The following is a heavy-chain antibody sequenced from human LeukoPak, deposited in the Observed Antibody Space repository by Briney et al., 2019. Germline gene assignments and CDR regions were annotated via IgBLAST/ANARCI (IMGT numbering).Heavy chain of an antibody. CDR1: GGSISSYY. CDR3: ARLDDFWSPFDP. J-gene: IGHJ5*02. D-gene: IGHD3-3*01. Sequence: NPSETLSLTCTVSGGSISSYYWSWIRQPPGKGLEWIGYIYYSGSTNYNPSLKSRVTISVDTSKNQFSLKLSSVTAADTAVYYCARLDDFWSPFDPWGQGTLVTVSS. V-gene: IGHV4-59*08. CDR2: IYYSGST.